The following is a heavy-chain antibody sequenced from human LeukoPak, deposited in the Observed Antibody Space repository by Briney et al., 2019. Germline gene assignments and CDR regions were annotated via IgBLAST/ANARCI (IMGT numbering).Heavy chain of an antibody. CDR1: GFTFSSYA. J-gene: IGHJ4*02. Sequence: GGSLRLSCAASGFTFSSYAMICVRQAPGKGLECVSAISGSGGSIYYADSVKGRFTISRDNSKDTLYLKMNSLRVEDTAVYYCAKGASVWFYFFDYWGQGTLVTVSS. CDR2: ISGSGGSI. V-gene: IGHV3-23*01. D-gene: IGHD6-19*01. CDR3: AKGASVWFYFFDY.